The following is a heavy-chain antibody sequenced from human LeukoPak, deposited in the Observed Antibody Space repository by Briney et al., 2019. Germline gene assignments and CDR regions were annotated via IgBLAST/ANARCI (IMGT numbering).Heavy chain of an antibody. J-gene: IGHJ4*02. D-gene: IGHD5-24*01. Sequence: GGSLRLSCAASGFTFRNHGMHWVRQAPGKGLEWVAIIWYDGSNKYYADSVKGRFTISRDNSENTLYLQMNSLRAEDTAVYYCVRDRGALQYFDFWGQGTLVTVSS. CDR1: GFTFRNHG. CDR2: IWYDGSNK. V-gene: IGHV3-33*01. CDR3: VRDRGALQYFDF.